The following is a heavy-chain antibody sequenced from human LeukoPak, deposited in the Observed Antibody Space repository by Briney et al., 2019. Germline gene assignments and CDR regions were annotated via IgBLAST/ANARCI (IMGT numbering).Heavy chain of an antibody. D-gene: IGHD6-13*01. J-gene: IGHJ4*02. CDR3: ARRRIAVAGRYYCYY. CDR2: LNHNSGGT. Sequence: ASVTVSCKASGYTFTGYYMHWVRQAPGQGLELMGRLNHNSGGTNYAQKFQGRVTMSRDTANSTAYMELSRLRADDTAVYYCARRRIAVAGRYYCYYWGQGTLVTVSA. V-gene: IGHV1-2*06. CDR1: GYTFTGYY.